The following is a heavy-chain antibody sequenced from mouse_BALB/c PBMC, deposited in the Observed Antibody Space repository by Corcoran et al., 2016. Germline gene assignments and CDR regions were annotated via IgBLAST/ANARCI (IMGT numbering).Heavy chain of an antibody. V-gene: IGHV8-8*01. CDR3: ARRAYYGSSHWYFDV. J-gene: IGHJ1*01. CDR2: IWWNDDK. D-gene: IGHD1-1*01. CDR1: GFSLSTSGVS. Sequence: QVNLKESGPGILQPSQTLSLTCSFSGFSLSTSGVSVVWIRQPSGKGREWLAHIWWNDDKYYNPALKSRLTISKDTSNNQVFLKIASVVTAVTATYYCARRAYYGSSHWYFDVWGAGTTVTVSS.